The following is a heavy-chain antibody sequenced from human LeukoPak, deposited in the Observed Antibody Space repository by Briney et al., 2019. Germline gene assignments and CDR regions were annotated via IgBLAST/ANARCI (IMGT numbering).Heavy chain of an antibody. V-gene: IGHV1-2*02. Sequence: ASVKVSCKASGYSFTGYYMHWVRQAPGQGLEWMGWVNPNNGGTNYVQNFQGRVTMTRDTSISTAYMELSSLRSDDTAVYYCARLGRQDTAMAWGQGTLVTVSS. D-gene: IGHD5-18*01. CDR2: VNPNNGGT. CDR3: ARLGRQDTAMA. CDR1: GYSFTGYY. J-gene: IGHJ5*02.